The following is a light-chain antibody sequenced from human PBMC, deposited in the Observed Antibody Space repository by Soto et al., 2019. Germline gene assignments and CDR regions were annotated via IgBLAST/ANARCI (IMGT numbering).Light chain of an antibody. J-gene: IGKJ1*01. CDR2: KVS. V-gene: IGKV2-24*01. CDR1: QSLVHSDGNTY. CDR3: IQSTHFPWT. Sequence: DIVMTQTPLSSPVTLGQPASISCSSSQSLVHSDGNTYLTRLQQTPGQPPRLLSYKVSDRFTGVPDKFSGSGAGTDFSLTISRVEAEDVGVYYCIQSTHFPWTFGQGIKVEIK.